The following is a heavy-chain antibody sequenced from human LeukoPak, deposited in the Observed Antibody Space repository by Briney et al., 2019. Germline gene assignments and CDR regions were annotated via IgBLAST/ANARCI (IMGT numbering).Heavy chain of an antibody. Sequence: PGGSLRLSCAASGFTFSIYGMHWVRQAPGKGLEWVAFIRYDGSNKYYADSVKGRFTISRDNSKNTLYLQMNSLRAEDTSVYYCAKELPTVIYAFDIWGQGTMVTVSS. CDR2: IRYDGSNK. J-gene: IGHJ3*02. V-gene: IGHV3-30*02. CDR3: AKELPTVIYAFDI. D-gene: IGHD4-17*01. CDR1: GFTFSIYG.